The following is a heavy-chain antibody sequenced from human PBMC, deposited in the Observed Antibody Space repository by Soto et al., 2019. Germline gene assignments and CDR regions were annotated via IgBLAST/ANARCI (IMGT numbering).Heavy chain of an antibody. CDR3: AKMEAVAGIGLYFDY. V-gene: IGHV3-23*01. D-gene: IGHD6-19*01. CDR2: ISGSGGST. Sequence: LSLTCAASGFTFSSYAMSWVRQAPGKGLEWVSAISGSGGSTYYADSVKGRFTISRDNSKNTLYLQMNSLRAEDTAVYYCAKMEAVAGIGLYFDYWGQGTLVTVSS. J-gene: IGHJ4*02. CDR1: GFTFSSYA.